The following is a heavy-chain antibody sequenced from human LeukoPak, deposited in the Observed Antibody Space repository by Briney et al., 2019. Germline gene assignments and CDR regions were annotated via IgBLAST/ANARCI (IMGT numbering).Heavy chain of an antibody. CDR3: ARLNSGSYYHPFDY. J-gene: IGHJ4*02. Sequence: AGGSLRLSCAAAGFTFSDYCMSWIRQAPGRGLECISYISSSGSTIYYADSVKGRFTISRDNAKDSLYLQMNSLRAEDTAVYYCARLNSGSYYHPFDYWGQGTLVTVSS. D-gene: IGHD1-26*01. CDR2: ISSSGSTI. CDR1: GFTFSDYC. V-gene: IGHV3-11*04.